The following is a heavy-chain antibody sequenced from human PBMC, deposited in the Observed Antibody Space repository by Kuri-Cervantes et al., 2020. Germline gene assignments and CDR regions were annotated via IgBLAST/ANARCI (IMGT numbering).Heavy chain of an antibody. D-gene: IGHD2-21*02. V-gene: IGHV5-51*01. J-gene: IGHJ3*02. CDR3: ARQDAGDHDAFDI. CDR1: GYSFSTYW. CDR2: INPRDSNT. Sequence: SCKGSGYSFSTYWIAWVRKTPGKGLEWMGIINPRDSNTAYSPSFQGQATISADKSISTAYLQWSSLKASDTAMYYCARQDAGDHDAFDIWGKGTAVTVSS.